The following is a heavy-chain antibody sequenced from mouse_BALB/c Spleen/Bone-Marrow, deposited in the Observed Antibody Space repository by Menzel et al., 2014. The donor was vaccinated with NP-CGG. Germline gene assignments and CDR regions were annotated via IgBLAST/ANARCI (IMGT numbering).Heavy chain of an antibody. CDR3: SRYDDFFVY. Sequence: QVHLKQSGVELVRPGTSVKASCKASGNAFTDYLMEWLKQRPGQGLEWIGVINPGSGSTNYNEKFKDKATLTADNTSSTACMQLSSLTSDDSAVYFCSRYDDFFVYWDETAIPAVSS. D-gene: IGHD2-3*01. V-gene: IGHV1-54*01. CDR2: INPGSGST. CDR1: GNAFTDYL. J-gene: IGHJ2*01.